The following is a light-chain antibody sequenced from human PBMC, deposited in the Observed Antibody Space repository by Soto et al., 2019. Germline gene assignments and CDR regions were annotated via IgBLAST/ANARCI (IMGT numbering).Light chain of an antibody. V-gene: IGLV1-40*01. CDR3: QSYDSSLSGSYV. J-gene: IGLJ1*01. CDR1: SSNIGAGYD. CDR2: GNS. Sequence: QSALTQPPSVSGAPGQRVTISCTGSSSNIGAGYDVHWYQQLPGTAPKLLIYGNSNRPSGVPDRFSGSKSGTSASLAITGLQAEDEADYYCQSYDSSLSGSYVFGTGDQGHRP.